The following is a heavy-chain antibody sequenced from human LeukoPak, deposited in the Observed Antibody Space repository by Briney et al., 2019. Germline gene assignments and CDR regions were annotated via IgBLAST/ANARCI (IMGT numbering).Heavy chain of an antibody. J-gene: IGHJ4*02. Sequence: PGMSLSLSCVTSGFTLSTYGMEWVRQAPGKGLEWVAIIFSDGIRKYYADSVKGRFTISRDIARNTLYFEMNRLSAEDTAVYYCARASGPIKKNRFDHWGQGALVTVSS. CDR3: ARASGPIKKNRFDH. V-gene: IGHV3-30*12. D-gene: IGHD1-26*01. CDR2: IFSDGIRK. CDR1: GFTLSTYG.